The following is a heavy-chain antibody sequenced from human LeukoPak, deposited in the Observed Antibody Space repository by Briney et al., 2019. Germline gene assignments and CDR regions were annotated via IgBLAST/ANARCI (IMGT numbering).Heavy chain of an antibody. CDR3: ARKPEGNWYFDL. CDR1: GGTFSSYA. D-gene: IGHD6-13*01. V-gene: IGHV1-69*05. Sequence: GASVTVSCKASGGTFSSYAISWVRQAPGQGLEWMGGIIPIFGTASYAQKFQGRVTITTDESTSTAYMELSSLRSEDTAVYYCARKPEGNWYFDLWGRGTLVTVSS. CDR2: IIPIFGTA. J-gene: IGHJ2*01.